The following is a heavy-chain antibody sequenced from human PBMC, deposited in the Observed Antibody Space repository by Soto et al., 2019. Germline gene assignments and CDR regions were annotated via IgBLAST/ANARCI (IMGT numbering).Heavy chain of an antibody. CDR1: GGSIISSNW. CDR2: IYHSGST. D-gene: IGHD6-19*01. Sequence: SETLSLTCAVSGGSIISSNWWSLVRQPPGKGLEWIGEIYHSGSTNYNPSLKSRVTISVDKSKNQFSLKLSSVTAADTAVYYCARVAVAGTRVDYWGQGTLVTVSS. V-gene: IGHV4-4*02. CDR3: ARVAVAGTRVDY. J-gene: IGHJ4*02.